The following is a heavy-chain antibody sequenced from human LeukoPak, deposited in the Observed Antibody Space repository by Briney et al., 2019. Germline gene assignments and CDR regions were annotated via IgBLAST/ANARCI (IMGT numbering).Heavy chain of an antibody. J-gene: IGHJ4*02. CDR3: ARGGVGSSGYYFDY. CDR2: ITHSGSD. D-gene: IGHD6-6*01. CDR1: GGSFSGYY. V-gene: IGHV4-34*01. Sequence: SETLSLTCAVYGGSFSGYYWSWIRQPPGKGLEWIGEITHSGSDNYNPSLKSRVTISVDTSKNQFSLNLSSVTAADTAVYYCARGGVGSSGYYFDYWGQGTLVTVSS.